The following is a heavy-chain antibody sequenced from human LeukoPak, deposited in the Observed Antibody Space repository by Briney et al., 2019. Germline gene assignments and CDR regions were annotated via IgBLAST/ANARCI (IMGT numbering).Heavy chain of an antibody. CDR3: AREREGRSLGPSHYYYYYYMDV. CDR2: IYTSGST. CDR1: GGSISSYY. Sequence: SETLSLTCSVSGGSISSYYWSWIRQPPGKGLDWIGYIYTSGSTNYNPSLKSRVTISVDTSKKQFSLKLSSVTAADTAVYYCAREREGRSLGPSHYYYYYYMDVWGKGTTVTVSS. V-gene: IGHV4-4*09. D-gene: IGHD1-26*01. J-gene: IGHJ6*03.